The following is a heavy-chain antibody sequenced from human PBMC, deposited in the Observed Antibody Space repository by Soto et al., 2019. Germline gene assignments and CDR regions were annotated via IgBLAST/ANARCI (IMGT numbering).Heavy chain of an antibody. Sequence: SGKGCCKASGGTVSSYAISWVRQAPGQGLEWMGGIIPIFGTANYAQKFQGRVTITADESTSTAYMELSSLRSEDTAVYYCARDPYAGIAVTGDYYYYGMDVRRKGTTFPVSS. V-gene: IGHV1-69*13. J-gene: IGHJ6*04. CDR2: IIPIFGTA. CDR3: ARDPYAGIAVTGDYYYYGMDV. CDR1: GGTVSSYA. D-gene: IGHD6-19*01.